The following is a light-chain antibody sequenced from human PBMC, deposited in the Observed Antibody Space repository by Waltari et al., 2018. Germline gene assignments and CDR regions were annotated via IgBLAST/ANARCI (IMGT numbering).Light chain of an antibody. CDR1: QSLVHSDGKTY. J-gene: IGKJ1*01. Sequence: VVMTQSPLSLPVTLGQPATISCRSSQSLVHSDGKTYLNWFQQRPGQSPRRLIYKVFNRDSGVPDRFSGSGSGTDFTLTISRVEAEDGGTYYCMQATQWPLTFGQGTKVEIK. CDR3: MQATQWPLT. CDR2: KVF. V-gene: IGKV2-30*02.